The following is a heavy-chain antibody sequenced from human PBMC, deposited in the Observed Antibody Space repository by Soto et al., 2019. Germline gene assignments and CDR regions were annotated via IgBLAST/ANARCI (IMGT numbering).Heavy chain of an antibody. CDR3: ARELPTSFAFDI. Sequence: EVQLVETGGGLIQPGGSQRLSCAASGFTVSSNYMSWVRQAPGKGLEWVSVIYSGGSTYYADSVKGRFTISRDNSKNTLYLQMNSLRAEDTAVYYCARELPTSFAFDIWGQGTMVTVSS. D-gene: IGHD1-1*01. CDR2: IYSGGST. J-gene: IGHJ3*02. V-gene: IGHV3-53*02. CDR1: GFTVSSNY.